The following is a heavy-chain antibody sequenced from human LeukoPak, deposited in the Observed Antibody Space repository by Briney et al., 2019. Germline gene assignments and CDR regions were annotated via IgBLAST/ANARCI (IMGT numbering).Heavy chain of an antibody. J-gene: IGHJ3*02. Sequence: SETLSLTCAVYGGSFSGYYWSWIRQPPGKGLEWIGEINHSGSTNYNPSLKSRVTISVDTSKNQFSLKLSSVTAADTAVYYCARVPYYYDSSGYDAFDIWGQGTMLTVSS. D-gene: IGHD3-22*01. V-gene: IGHV4-34*01. CDR1: GGSFSGYY. CDR2: INHSGST. CDR3: ARVPYYYDSSGYDAFDI.